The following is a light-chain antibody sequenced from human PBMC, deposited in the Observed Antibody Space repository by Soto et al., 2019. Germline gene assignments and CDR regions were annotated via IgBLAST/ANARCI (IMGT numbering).Light chain of an antibody. CDR2: DAS. J-gene: IGKJ1*01. V-gene: IGKV3-11*01. Sequence: EIVLTQSPATPSLSPGERATLSCRASQSVSSYFAWYQQKPGQAPRLLIYDASNRATGIPARFSGSGSGTDFTLTISSLEPEDFEVYYCQQRSNWPLTFGQGTKVEIK. CDR3: QQRSNWPLT. CDR1: QSVSSY.